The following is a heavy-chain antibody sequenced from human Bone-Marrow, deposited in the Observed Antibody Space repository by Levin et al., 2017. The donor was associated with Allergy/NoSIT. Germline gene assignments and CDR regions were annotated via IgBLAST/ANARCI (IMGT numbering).Heavy chain of an antibody. CDR3: ARGSTYLNYYDSSGYHADYGYFDL. Sequence: PGGSLRLSCTVSGGSISSSSYYWGWIRQPPGKGLEWIGSIYYSGSTYYNPSLKSRVTISVDTSKNQFSLKLSSVTAADTAVYYCARGSTYLNYYDSSGYHADYGYFDLWGRGTLVTVSS. CDR1: GGSISSSSYY. CDR2: IYYSGST. J-gene: IGHJ2*01. V-gene: IGHV4-39*07. D-gene: IGHD3-22*01.